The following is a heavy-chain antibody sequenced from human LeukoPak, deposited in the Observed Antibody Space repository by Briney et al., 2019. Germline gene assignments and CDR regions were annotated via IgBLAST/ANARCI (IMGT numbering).Heavy chain of an antibody. CDR2: IYYSGST. CDR3: ARDRGNYYDSSGYFNWFDP. V-gene: IGHV4-39*07. J-gene: IGHJ5*02. Sequence: SDTLSLTCTVYGGSISSSSYYWGWIRQPPGKGLEWIGNIYYSGSTYYNPSLKSRVTISVDTSKNQFSLKLSSVTAADTAVYYCARDRGNYYDSSGYFNWFDPWGQGTLVTVSS. CDR1: GGSISSSSYY. D-gene: IGHD3-22*01.